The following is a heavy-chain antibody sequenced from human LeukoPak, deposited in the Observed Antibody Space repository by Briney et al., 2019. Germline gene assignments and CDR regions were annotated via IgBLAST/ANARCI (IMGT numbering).Heavy chain of an antibody. CDR2: ISISGGTT. V-gene: IGHV3-23*01. CDR3: ATIAAADMFYYYYMDV. D-gene: IGHD6-13*01. J-gene: IGHJ6*03. CDR1: GLTFSNYA. Sequence: GGSLRLSCAASGLTFSNYAMTWVRQAPGKGLEWVSSISISGGTTHYADSVKGRFTVSRDNFRNTLYLQMNNLRADDTAIYYCATIAAADMFYYYYMDVWGKGTTVTVSS.